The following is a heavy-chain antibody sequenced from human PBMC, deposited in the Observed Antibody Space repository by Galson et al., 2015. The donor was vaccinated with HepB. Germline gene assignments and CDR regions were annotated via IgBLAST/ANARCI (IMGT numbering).Heavy chain of an antibody. CDR3: ARESSWGYDSSGYYWFDY. V-gene: IGHV1-69*13. J-gene: IGHJ4*02. Sequence: SVKVSCKASGGTFSSYAISWVRQAPGQGLEWMGGIIPIFGTANYAQKFQGRVTITADESTSTAYMELSSLRSEDTAVYYCARESSWGYDSSGYYWFDYWGQGTLVTVSS. CDR2: IIPIFGTA. D-gene: IGHD3-22*01. CDR1: GGTFSSYA.